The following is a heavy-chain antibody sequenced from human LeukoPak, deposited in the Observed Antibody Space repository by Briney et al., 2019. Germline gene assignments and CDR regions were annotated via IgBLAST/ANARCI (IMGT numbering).Heavy chain of an antibody. CDR1: GFTISSYG. CDR2: IRYDGSNK. D-gene: IGHD5-12*01. CDR3: AKGSGYDVDY. J-gene: IGHJ4*02. V-gene: IGHV3-30*02. Sequence: GSLRLSCAASGFTISSYGMHWVRQAPGKGLEWVAFIRYDGSNKYYADSVKGRFTISRDNSKNTLYLQMNSLRAEDTAVYYCAKGSGYDVDYWGQGTLVTVSS.